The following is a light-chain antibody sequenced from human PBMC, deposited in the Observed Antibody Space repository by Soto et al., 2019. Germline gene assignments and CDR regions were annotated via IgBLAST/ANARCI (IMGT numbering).Light chain of an antibody. Sequence: EIQMTQSPSSLSASVGDRVTITCRASQSISSWLAWYQQKPGKAPKLLIYAASRLQSGVPSRFSGSGSGTDFTLTISSLQPEDFATYYCQQANSFPITFGQGTRLEIK. CDR2: AAS. V-gene: IGKV1-12*01. CDR3: QQANSFPIT. J-gene: IGKJ5*01. CDR1: QSISSW.